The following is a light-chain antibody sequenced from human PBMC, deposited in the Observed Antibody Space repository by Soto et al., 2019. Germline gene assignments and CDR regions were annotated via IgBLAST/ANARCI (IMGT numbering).Light chain of an antibody. CDR3: QQSYSTPT. Sequence: DIQMAQSPSSLSASVGDRVTITCRASQSISSYLNWYQQKPGQAPKLLIYAASSLQSGVPSRFSGGGSGTDFTLTISSLQPEDFATYYCQQSYSTPTFGQGTKLEIK. J-gene: IGKJ2*01. CDR2: AAS. V-gene: IGKV1-39*01. CDR1: QSISSY.